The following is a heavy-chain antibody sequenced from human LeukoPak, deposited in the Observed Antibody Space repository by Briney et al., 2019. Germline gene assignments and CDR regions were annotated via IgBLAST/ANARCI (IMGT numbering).Heavy chain of an antibody. CDR1: GGSISSYY. V-gene: IGHV4-59*01. Sequence: SETLSLTCTVSGGSISSYYWNWIRQPPGKGLEWIGHIYYSGSTSYNPSLKSRVTISVDTSKNQFSLKLSSVTAADTAVYYCARGVYIAAAQYGYWGQGTLVTVSS. CDR3: ARGVYIAAAQYGY. J-gene: IGHJ4*02. D-gene: IGHD6-13*01. CDR2: IYYSGST.